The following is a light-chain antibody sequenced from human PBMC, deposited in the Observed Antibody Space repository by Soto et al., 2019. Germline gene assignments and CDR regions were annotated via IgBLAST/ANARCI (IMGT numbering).Light chain of an antibody. Sequence: IPLTQSPSSLSASVGDRVTITCRASQDIAIYLAWYQQKPGEAPKLLIYAASTLYDGVPSRFSGSGSGTDFALTITSLQAEDFATYYCQQLRMYPSTFGGGTKVEIK. CDR3: QQLRMYPST. CDR1: QDIAIY. J-gene: IGKJ4*01. CDR2: AAS. V-gene: IGKV1-9*01.